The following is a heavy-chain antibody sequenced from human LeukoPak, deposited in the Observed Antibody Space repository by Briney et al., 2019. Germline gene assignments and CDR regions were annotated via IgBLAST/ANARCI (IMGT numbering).Heavy chain of an antibody. CDR3: AKGSGSQDY. Sequence: GGSLRLSCAASGFTFSSYAMHWVRQAPGKGLEYVSAISSNGGSTYYANSVKGRFTISRDNSKNTLYLQMNSLRAEDTAVYYCAKGSGSQDYWGQGTLVTVSS. CDR2: ISSNGGST. J-gene: IGHJ4*02. V-gene: IGHV3-64*01. CDR1: GFTFSSYA. D-gene: IGHD1-26*01.